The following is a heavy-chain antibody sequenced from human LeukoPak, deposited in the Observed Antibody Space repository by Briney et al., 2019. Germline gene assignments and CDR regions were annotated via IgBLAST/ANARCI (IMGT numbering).Heavy chain of an antibody. Sequence: SETLSLTYTVSGGSISSYYWSWIRQPPGKGLEWIGYIYYSGSTNYNPSLKSRVTISVDTSKNQFSLKLSSVTAADTAVYYCARGPMVRGVYYYYYGMDVWGQGTTVTVSS. CDR1: GGSISSYY. D-gene: IGHD3-10*01. J-gene: IGHJ6*02. CDR3: ARGPMVRGVYYYYYGMDV. CDR2: IYYSGST. V-gene: IGHV4-59*01.